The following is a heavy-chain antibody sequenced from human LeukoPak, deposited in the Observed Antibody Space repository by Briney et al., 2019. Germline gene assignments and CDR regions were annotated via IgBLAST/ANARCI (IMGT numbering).Heavy chain of an antibody. D-gene: IGHD2-15*01. V-gene: IGHV3-7*01. CDR2: IKQDGGEK. Sequence: GGSLRLSCAASGFTFSSYLMSWVRQAPGKGLEWVANIKQDGGEKYYVDSVKGRFTISRDNAKNSLYLQMNSLRAEDTAVYYCARDGVMVVAAGYYYYYGMDVWGQGTTVTVSS. CDR3: ARDGVMVVAAGYYYYYGMDV. J-gene: IGHJ6*02. CDR1: GFTFSSYL.